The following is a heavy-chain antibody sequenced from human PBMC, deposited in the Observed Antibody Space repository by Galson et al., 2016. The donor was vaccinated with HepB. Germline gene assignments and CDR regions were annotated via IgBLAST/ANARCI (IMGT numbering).Heavy chain of an antibody. Sequence: SVKVSCKASTYTFITYYLHWVRQAPGQGLEWMGIINPTTGTTTYAQKFQGRITMTRNTSTSTVYMERISLRSDDTAVYYCARDEPMDVWGQGTTVTVSS. CDR2: INPTTGTT. V-gene: IGHV1-46*01. D-gene: IGHD1-14*01. J-gene: IGHJ6*02. CDR3: ARDEPMDV. CDR1: TYTFITYY.